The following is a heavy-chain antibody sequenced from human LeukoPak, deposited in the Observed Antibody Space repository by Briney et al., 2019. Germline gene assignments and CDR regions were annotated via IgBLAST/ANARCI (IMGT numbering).Heavy chain of an antibody. CDR2: MSLDGSSI. CDR3: ARDSGKLRYFDL. J-gene: IGHJ4*02. CDR1: GFAFNTQA. V-gene: IGHV3-30*15. D-gene: IGHD3-9*01. Sequence: GGSLRLSCVASGFAFNTQAMHWVRQAPGKGLEWLAVMSLDGSSIYYADSVKGRFTISRDNSKNTLYLQMSSLRVEDTAVYYCARDSGKLRYFDLWGQGTLLTVSS.